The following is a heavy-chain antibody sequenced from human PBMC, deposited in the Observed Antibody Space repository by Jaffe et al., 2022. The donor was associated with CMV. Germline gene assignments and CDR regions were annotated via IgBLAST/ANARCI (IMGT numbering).Heavy chain of an antibody. D-gene: IGHD1-20*01. J-gene: IGHJ4*02. CDR3: ARGRWRSITGMLILAY. CDR1: GYTFTSYY. CDR2: INPSGGST. Sequence: QVQLVQSGAEVKKPGASVKVSCKASGYTFTSYYMHWVRQAPGQGLEWMGIINPSGGSTSYAQKFQGRVTMTRDTSTSTVYMELSSLRSEDTAVYYCARGRWRSITGMLILAYWGQGTLVTVSS. V-gene: IGHV1-46*01.